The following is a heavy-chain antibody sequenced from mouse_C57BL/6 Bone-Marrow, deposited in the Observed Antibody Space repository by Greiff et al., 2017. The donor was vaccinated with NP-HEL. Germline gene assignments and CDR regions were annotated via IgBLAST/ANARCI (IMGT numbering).Heavy chain of an antibody. CDR1: GFTFNTYA. V-gene: IGHV10-3*01. Sequence: EVKLVESGGGLVQPKGSLKLSCAASGFTFNTYAMHWVRQAPGKGLEWVARIRSKSSNYATYYADSVKDRFTISSDDSQSMLYLQMNNLKTEDTAMYYCVRGGLCLRRYYAMDYWGQGTSVTVSS. CDR3: VRGGLCLRRYYAMDY. D-gene: IGHD2-2*01. CDR2: IRSKSSNYAT. J-gene: IGHJ4*01.